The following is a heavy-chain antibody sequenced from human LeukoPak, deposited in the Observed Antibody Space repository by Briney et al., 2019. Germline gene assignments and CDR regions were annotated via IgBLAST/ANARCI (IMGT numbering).Heavy chain of an antibody. J-gene: IGHJ2*01. CDR2: IIPIFGTA. D-gene: IGHD3-10*01. CDR1: GGTFSSYA. CDR3: ARVGSGPIAHWYFDL. V-gene: IGHV1-69*13. Sequence: SVKVSCKASGGTFSSYAISWVRQAPGQGLEWMGGIIPIFGTANYAQKFQGRVTITADESTSTAYMELSSLRSEDTAVYYCARVGSGPIAHWYFDLWGRGTLVTVSS.